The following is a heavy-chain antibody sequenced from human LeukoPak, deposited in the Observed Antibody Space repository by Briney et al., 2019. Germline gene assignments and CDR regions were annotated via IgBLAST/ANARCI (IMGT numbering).Heavy chain of an antibody. D-gene: IGHD6-19*01. Sequence: GGSLRLSCAASGFTFSNYWMHWVRQAPGKGLVWVPRINSDGSSTSYADSVKGRFTISRDNAKNTLYLQMNSLRAEDTAVYYCARVSIAVAGFFDYWGQGTLVTVSS. J-gene: IGHJ4*02. CDR1: GFTFSNYW. CDR3: ARVSIAVAGFFDY. CDR2: INSDGSST. V-gene: IGHV3-74*01.